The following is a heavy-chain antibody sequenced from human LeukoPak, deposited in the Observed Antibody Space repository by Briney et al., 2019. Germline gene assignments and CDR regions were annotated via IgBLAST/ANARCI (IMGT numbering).Heavy chain of an antibody. Sequence: SETLSLTCTVSGGSISSYYWSWIRPPPGKGLEWIGYIDYSGSTNYNPSLKSRVTISVDTSKNQFSLKLSSVTAADTAVYYCARVGDYYDSAWGQGTLVTVSS. J-gene: IGHJ5*02. CDR3: ARVGDYYDSA. V-gene: IGHV4-59*12. CDR1: GGSISSYY. CDR2: IDYSGST. D-gene: IGHD3-22*01.